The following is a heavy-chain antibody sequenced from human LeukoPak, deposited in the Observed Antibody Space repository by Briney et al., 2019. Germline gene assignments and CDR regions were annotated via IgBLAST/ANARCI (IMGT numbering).Heavy chain of an antibody. Sequence: SETLSLTCSVSGGSISSYYWSWIRQPPGKGLEWIGRIYTSGSTNYNPSLKSRVTMSVDTSKNQFSLKLNSMTAADTAVYHCARLFYYGSGTNNWFDPWGQGTLVTVSS. D-gene: IGHD3-10*01. CDR1: GGSISSYY. V-gene: IGHV4-4*07. CDR2: IYTSGST. J-gene: IGHJ5*02. CDR3: ARLFYYGSGTNNWFDP.